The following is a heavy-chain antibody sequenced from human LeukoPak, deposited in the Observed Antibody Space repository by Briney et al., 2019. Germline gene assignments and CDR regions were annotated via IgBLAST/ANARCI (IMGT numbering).Heavy chain of an antibody. D-gene: IGHD6-6*01. CDR3: ARWGSIAVARFDY. CDR1: GGSISSYY. CDR2: IYYTGNT. V-gene: IGHV4-59*01. Sequence: PSETLSLICTVSGGSISSYYWSWIRQPPGKGLEWIGYIYYTGNTNYNPSLTSRVNISVDTSKNQFSLNLSSETAADTAVYYCARWGSIAVARFDYWGQGTLVTVSS. J-gene: IGHJ4*02.